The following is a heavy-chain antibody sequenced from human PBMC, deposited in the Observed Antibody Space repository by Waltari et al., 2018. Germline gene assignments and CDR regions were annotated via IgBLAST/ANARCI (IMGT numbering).Heavy chain of an antibody. CDR2: INHSGST. Sequence: QVQLQQWGAGLLKPSETLSLTCAVYGGSFSGYYWSWIRQPPGKGLEWIGEINHSGSTNYNPSLKSRVTISVDTSKNQFSLKLSSVTAADTAVYYCARGALSGDGDYWGQGTLVTVSS. J-gene: IGHJ4*02. CDR1: GGSFSGYY. CDR3: ARGALSGDGDY. V-gene: IGHV4-34*01. D-gene: IGHD3-10*01.